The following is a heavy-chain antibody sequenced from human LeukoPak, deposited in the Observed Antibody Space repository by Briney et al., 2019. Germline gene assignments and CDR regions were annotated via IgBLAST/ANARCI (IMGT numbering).Heavy chain of an antibody. V-gene: IGHV1-69*01. Sequence: GASVKVSCKASGGTFSSYAISWVRQAPGQGLEWMGGIIPIFGTANYAQKFQGRVTITADESTSTAYMELSSLRSEDTAVYYCAIYSPQRYSSSSMVDYWGQGTLVTVSS. CDR2: IIPIFGTA. D-gene: IGHD6-6*01. J-gene: IGHJ4*02. CDR3: AIYSPQRYSSSSMVDY. CDR1: GGTFSSYA.